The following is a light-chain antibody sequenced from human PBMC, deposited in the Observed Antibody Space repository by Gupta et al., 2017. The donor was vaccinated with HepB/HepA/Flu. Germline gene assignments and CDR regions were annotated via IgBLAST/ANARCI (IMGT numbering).Light chain of an antibody. Sequence: DVQMTQSPSSLSASLGDRVTITCRASRYIGNYLNWYQQEVGKAPKLLIYLSSTLQTGIPSRFSGSGSGTQFTLTINSLQPGDFATYYCQQSYTTPRSFGPGTKVEIK. CDR2: LSS. J-gene: IGKJ3*01. V-gene: IGKV1-39*01. CDR3: QQSYTTPRS. CDR1: RYIGNY.